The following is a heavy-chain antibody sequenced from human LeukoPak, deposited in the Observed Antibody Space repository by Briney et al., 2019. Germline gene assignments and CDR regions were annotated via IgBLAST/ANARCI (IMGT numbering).Heavy chain of an antibody. J-gene: IGHJ3*02. CDR2: ISSSGSTM. D-gene: IGHD3-16*01. Sequence: LSLTCAVYGGSISHYYWSWIRQSPGKGLEWVSYISSSGSTMYYADSVKGRFTISRDNAKNSLYLQMNSLRAEDTAVYYCARSLQGDYDDAFDIWGQGTMVTVSS. CDR1: GGSISHYY. CDR3: ARSLQGDYDDAFDI. V-gene: IGHV3-11*04.